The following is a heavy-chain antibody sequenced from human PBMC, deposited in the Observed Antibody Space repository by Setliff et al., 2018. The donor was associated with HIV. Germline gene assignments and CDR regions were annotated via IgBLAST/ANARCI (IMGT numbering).Heavy chain of an antibody. CDR2: IYYSGST. CDR3: ARDGGLDANNAFDI. Sequence: PSETLSLTCTVSSGSISSNSYYWGWIRQPPGKGLEWIGSIYYSGSTYYNPSLKSRVTISVDTSKNQFSLKLSSVTAADMAVYYCARDGGLDANNAFDIWGQGTMVTVSS. J-gene: IGHJ3*02. D-gene: IGHD3-16*01. V-gene: IGHV4-39*07. CDR1: SGSISSNSYY.